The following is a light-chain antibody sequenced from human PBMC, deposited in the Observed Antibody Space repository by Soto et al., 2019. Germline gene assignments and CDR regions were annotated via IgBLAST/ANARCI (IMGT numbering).Light chain of an antibody. V-gene: IGLV2-11*01. CDR3: CSYAGSYTSFV. CDR1: SSDIGGYNY. Sequence: QSALTQPRSVSGSPGQSVTISCTGTSSDIGGYNYVSWYQQHPGKAPKLMIYDVTKRPSGVPDRFSGSKSGNTASLTISGLQAEDEADYYCCSYAGSYTSFVFGTGTKPTVL. CDR2: DVT. J-gene: IGLJ1*01.